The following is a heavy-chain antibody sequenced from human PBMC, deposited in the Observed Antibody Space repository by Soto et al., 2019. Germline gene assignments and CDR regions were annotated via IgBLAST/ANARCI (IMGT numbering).Heavy chain of an antibody. J-gene: IGHJ4*02. D-gene: IGHD3-22*01. V-gene: IGHV3-15*07. CDR2: IKSKGDDGTT. CDR3: TILLYYYDSSCYHFDL. Sequence: DVQLVESGGGWVRPGGPLTLSCAVSGITFDSAWMSWVRQAPGKGLEWVGRIKSKGDDGTTDYASSVKGRFTISRDDSKSTVYLHMNSLKSEDTAVYYCTILLYYYDSSCYHFDLWGQGTLATVSS. CDR1: GITFDSAW.